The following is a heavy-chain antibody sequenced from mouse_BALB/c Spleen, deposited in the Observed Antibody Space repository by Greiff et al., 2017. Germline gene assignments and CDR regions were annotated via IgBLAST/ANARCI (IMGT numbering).Heavy chain of an antibody. V-gene: IGHV1S135*01. D-gene: IGHD1-1*02. J-gene: IGHJ3*01. Sequence: VQLKQSGPELVKPGASMKISCKASGYSFTGYNMNWVKQSHGKSLEWIGHIKPYNGGTSYNQKFKGKATLTVDKSSSTAYMQLLSLTSEDSAVYYCARLERGGGFDYWGEGTLGTVS. CDR2: IKPYNGGT. CDR1: GYSFTGYN. CDR3: ARLERGGGFDY.